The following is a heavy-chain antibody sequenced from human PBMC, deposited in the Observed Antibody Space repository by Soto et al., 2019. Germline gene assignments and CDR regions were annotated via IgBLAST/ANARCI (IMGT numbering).Heavy chain of an antibody. CDR3: ARDSWSQNDLSS. Sequence: GGSLGLSCAASGFMFSNYWMHWVRQGPGKGLEWVSRINNDGSDTAYADSVKGRFTISRDNAKNMLYLQMISLRAEDTAVYYCARDSWSQNDLSSWGQGTLVTVSS. J-gene: IGHJ5*02. CDR1: GFMFSNYW. CDR2: INNDGSDT. V-gene: IGHV3-74*01. D-gene: IGHD3-3*01.